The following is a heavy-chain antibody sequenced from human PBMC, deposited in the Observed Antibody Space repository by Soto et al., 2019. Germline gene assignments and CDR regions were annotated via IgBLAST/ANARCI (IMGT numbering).Heavy chain of an antibody. Sequence: SDTLSLPSPFSGGSISSHYVSWIRQPTGKGLEWIGHFYYIGSTNYNPSLKSRVTISVDTSRNQFSLNLISATAADTAVYYCARGGFLGVADEAFDIWGQGTMVTVSS. CDR1: GGSISSHY. D-gene: IGHD3-3*01. CDR2: FYYIGST. V-gene: IGHV4-59*11. J-gene: IGHJ3*02. CDR3: ARGGFLGVADEAFDI.